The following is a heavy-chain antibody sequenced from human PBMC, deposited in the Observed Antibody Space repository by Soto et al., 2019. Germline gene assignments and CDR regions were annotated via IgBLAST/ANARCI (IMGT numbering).Heavy chain of an antibody. J-gene: IGHJ3*02. Sequence: QITLKESGPTLVKPTQTLTLTCTLSGFSLSTSGVSVGWIRQPPGKALEWLALIYWDDDKRYSPYLKSRLTITNDTSKNQVVRIMTNMDPVDTATYYCAHRVVGEDAFDIWGQGTLVTVSS. CDR3: AHRVVGEDAFDI. CDR1: GFSLSTSGVS. V-gene: IGHV2-5*02. CDR2: IYWDDDK.